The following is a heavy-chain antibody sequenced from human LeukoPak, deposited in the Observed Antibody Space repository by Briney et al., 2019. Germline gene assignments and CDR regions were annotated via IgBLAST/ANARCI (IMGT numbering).Heavy chain of an antibody. CDR3: ARGLAFGVVTY. D-gene: IGHD3-3*01. CDR1: GFTFSSYG. CDR2: IWSDGNNK. J-gene: IGHJ4*02. Sequence: GRSLRLSCAASGFTFSSYGMHWVRQAPGKGLQWVAVIWSDGNNKYYADSVKGRFTISRDNSKNTMYLEMNSLRAEDTAVYYCARGLAFGVVTYWGQGTLVTVSS. V-gene: IGHV3-33*01.